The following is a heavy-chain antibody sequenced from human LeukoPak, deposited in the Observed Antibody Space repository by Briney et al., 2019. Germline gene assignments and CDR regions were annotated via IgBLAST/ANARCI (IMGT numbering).Heavy chain of an antibody. CDR1: GGSFSGYY. CDR3: ARGAGYSSSWYSFTGHYYYYYMDV. Sequence: SETLSLTCAVYGGSFSGYYWSWIRQPPGKGLEWIGEINHSGSTNYNPSLKSRVTISVDTSKNQFSLKLSSVTAADTAVYYCARGAGYSSSWYSFTGHYYYYYMDVWGKGTTVTVSS. CDR2: INHSGST. V-gene: IGHV4-34*01. D-gene: IGHD6-13*01. J-gene: IGHJ6*03.